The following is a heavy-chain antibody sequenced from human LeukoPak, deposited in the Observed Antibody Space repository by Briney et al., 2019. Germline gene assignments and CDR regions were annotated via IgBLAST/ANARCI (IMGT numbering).Heavy chain of an antibody. Sequence: GGSLRLSCAASGFTFSSYAMSWVRQAPGRGLVCGSAISGRGGSTYYADSVRGRFTISRDNSQNTLYLQMNSLKAEDTAVYYCAKDPAGAGYFDYWGQGTLVTVSS. V-gene: IGHV3-23*01. CDR2: ISGRGGST. J-gene: IGHJ4*02. CDR1: GFTFSSYA. CDR3: AKDPAGAGYFDY.